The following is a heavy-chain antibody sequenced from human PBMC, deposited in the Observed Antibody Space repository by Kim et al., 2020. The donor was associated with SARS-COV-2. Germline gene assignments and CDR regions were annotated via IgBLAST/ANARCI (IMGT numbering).Heavy chain of an antibody. CDR1: GGSFSGYY. V-gene: IGHV4-34*01. CDR2: INHSGST. J-gene: IGHJ6*02. CDR3: AREDRAYYYDSSGYSATSMVCGMDV. D-gene: IGHD3-22*01. Sequence: SETLSLTCAVYGGSFSGYYWSWIRQPPGKGLEWIGEINHSGSTNYNPSLKSRVTISVDTSKNQFSLKLSSVTAADTAVYYCAREDRAYYYDSSGYSATSMVCGMDVWGQGTTVTVSS.